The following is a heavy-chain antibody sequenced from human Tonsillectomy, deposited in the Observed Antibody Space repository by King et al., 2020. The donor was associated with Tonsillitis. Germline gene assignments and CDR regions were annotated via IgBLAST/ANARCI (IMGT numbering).Heavy chain of an antibody. Sequence: VQLVESGGGLVQPGGSLRLSCTASGFTFSSYAVSWVRQAPGKGLEWVSAISSSGGSTYYADSVKGRFTISRDNSKNTLYLQMNSLRAEDTAVYYCAKHLWFGELSPSDYWGQGTLVTVSS. V-gene: IGHV3-23*04. CDR2: ISSSGGST. CDR1: GFTFSSYA. D-gene: IGHD3-10*01. CDR3: AKHLWFGELSPSDY. J-gene: IGHJ4*02.